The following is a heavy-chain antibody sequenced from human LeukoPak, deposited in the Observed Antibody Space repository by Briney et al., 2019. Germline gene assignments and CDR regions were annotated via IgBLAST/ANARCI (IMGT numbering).Heavy chain of an antibody. Sequence: SETLSLTCAVYGGSLNGYYWSWIRQPPGKRLEWIGEIDHSGSTQYNPSLKSRVTISLDTSKKQFSLKLTSLTAADTAFYYCARYGMAAEGIWWFDPWGQGTLVTVSS. J-gene: IGHJ5*02. D-gene: IGHD6-13*01. CDR3: ARYGMAAEGIWWFDP. V-gene: IGHV4-34*01. CDR1: GGSLNGYY. CDR2: IDHSGST.